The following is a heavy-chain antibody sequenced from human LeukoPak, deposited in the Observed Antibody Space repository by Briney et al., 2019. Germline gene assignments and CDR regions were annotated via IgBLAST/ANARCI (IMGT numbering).Heavy chain of an antibody. CDR3: ARGRTGSYQEGFDY. CDR1: GFTFDDYG. Sequence: GGSLRLSCAASGFTFDDYGMSWLRQAPGKGLEWVSGINWNGGSTGYADSVKGRFTISRDNAKNSLYLQMNSLRAEDTALYYCARGRTGSYQEGFDYWGQGTLVTVSS. D-gene: IGHD1-26*01. CDR2: INWNGGST. J-gene: IGHJ4*02. V-gene: IGHV3-20*04.